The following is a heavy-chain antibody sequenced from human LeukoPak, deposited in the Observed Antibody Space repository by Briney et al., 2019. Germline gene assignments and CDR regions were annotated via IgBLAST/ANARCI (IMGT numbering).Heavy chain of an antibody. V-gene: IGHV3-30*02. D-gene: IGHD3-3*01. CDR1: GFTFSSYG. CDR2: IRYEGSNK. J-gene: IGHJ4*02. Sequence: PGWSLRLSCAATGFTFSSYGMHWVHHAPGKGLDWVAFIRYEGSNKYYADSVKGRFTISRDNSKNTLYLQMNSLRAEDTAVYYCAKIPYDFWSGYTQFDYWGQGTLVTVSS. CDR3: AKIPYDFWSGYTQFDY.